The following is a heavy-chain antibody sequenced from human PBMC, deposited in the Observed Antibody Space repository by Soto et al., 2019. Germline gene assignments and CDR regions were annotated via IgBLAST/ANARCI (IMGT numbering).Heavy chain of an antibody. D-gene: IGHD3-16*02. V-gene: IGHV3-48*03. CDR3: ARYVWGSYRYNYFDY. J-gene: IGHJ4*02. Sequence: LILSCAASGFSFSSCEVSWVREAAVKLLEWISYISGSGSSTYYADSVRGRFTISRDNAKNSLYLQMNSLGAEDTAVYYCARYVWGSYRYNYFDYWGQGTVVTVSS. CDR2: ISGSGSST. CDR1: GFSFSSCE.